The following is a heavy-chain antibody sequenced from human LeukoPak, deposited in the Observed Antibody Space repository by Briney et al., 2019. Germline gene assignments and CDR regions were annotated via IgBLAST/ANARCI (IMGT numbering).Heavy chain of an antibody. J-gene: IGHJ3*02. CDR3: AKDRDSRGYYGDAFDT. D-gene: IGHD3-22*01. Sequence: GGSLRLSCAASGFTFSSYWMSWVRQAPGKGLEWVANIKEDGNEKHYMDSMGGRFTISRDNSKNSLYLQMNSLRTEDTALYYCAKDRDSRGYYGDAFDTRGQGTMVTVSS. CDR1: GFTFSSYW. V-gene: IGHV3-7*05. CDR2: IKEDGNEK.